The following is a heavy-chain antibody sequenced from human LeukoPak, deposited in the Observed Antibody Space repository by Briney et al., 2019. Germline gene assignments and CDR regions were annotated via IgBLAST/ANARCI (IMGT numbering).Heavy chain of an antibody. D-gene: IGHD3/OR15-3a*01. CDR2: IQDNGNEK. Sequence: KLGGSLRLSCAASGVTFSSFWMKWVRQAPGKGLEWVANIQDNGNEKNYVDSVKGRFTISRDYAKNSLYLQMNSLRAEDTAVYYCATYSRDWTGIEYWGQGTLVTVSS. CDR1: GVTFSSFW. J-gene: IGHJ4*02. CDR3: ATYSRDWTGIEY. V-gene: IGHV3-7*02.